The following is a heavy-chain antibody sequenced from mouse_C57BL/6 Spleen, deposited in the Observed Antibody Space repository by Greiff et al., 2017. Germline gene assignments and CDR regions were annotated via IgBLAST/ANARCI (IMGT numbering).Heavy chain of an antibody. CDR3: ARCEWLLRDYYAMDY. Sequence: VQLQQSGAELARPGASVKLSCKASGYTFTSYCISWVKQRTGQGLAWIGEIYPRSGNTYYNEKFKGKATLTVDNSSSTAYMELRSLTSEDSAVYYCARCEWLLRDYYAMDYWGQGTSVTVSS. CDR1: GYTFTSYC. J-gene: IGHJ4*01. V-gene: IGHV1-81*01. D-gene: IGHD2-3*01. CDR2: IYPRSGNT.